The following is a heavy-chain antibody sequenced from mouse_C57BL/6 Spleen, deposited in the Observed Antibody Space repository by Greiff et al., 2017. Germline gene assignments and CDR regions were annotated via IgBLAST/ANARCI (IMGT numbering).Heavy chain of an antibody. Sequence: QVQLQQSGAELVKPGASVKMSCKASGYTFTSYWITWVKQRPGQGLEWIGGIYPGSGSTNYNEKFKSKDTLTVDTSSSTAYMQLSSLTSEDSAVYYCGREGGNWGYFDYWGQGTTLTVSS. CDR1: GYTFTSYW. V-gene: IGHV1-55*01. J-gene: IGHJ2*01. CDR3: GREGGNWGYFDY. D-gene: IGHD4-1*01. CDR2: IYPGSGST.